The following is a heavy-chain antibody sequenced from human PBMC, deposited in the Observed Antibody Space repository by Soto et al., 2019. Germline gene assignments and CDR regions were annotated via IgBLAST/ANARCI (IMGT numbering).Heavy chain of an antibody. Sequence: GGSLRLSCAVSGFSFRSSPMSWVRRAPGKGLEWVSGISDSGSSAYYADSVKGRFTISRDNSKNTLYLQMNSLRADDTAVYYCAKFDMWGQGTLVTVSS. CDR2: ISDSGSSA. CDR1: GFSFRSSP. CDR3: AKFDM. V-gene: IGHV3-23*01. J-gene: IGHJ3*02.